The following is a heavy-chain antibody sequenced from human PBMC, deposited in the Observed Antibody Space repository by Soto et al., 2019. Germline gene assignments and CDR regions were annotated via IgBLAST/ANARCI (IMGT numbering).Heavy chain of an antibody. D-gene: IGHD3-10*01. CDR1: GFTFSSYA. V-gene: IGHV3-30-3*01. CDR3: ARDWAGTRVRGGRWFDP. J-gene: IGHJ5*02. Sequence: QVQLVESGGGVVQPGRSLRLSCAASGFTFSSYAMHWVRQAPGKGLEWVAVISYDGSNKYYADSVKGRFTISRDNSKNTLYLQMNSLRAEDTAVYYCARDWAGTRVRGGRWFDPWGQGTLVTVSS. CDR2: ISYDGSNK.